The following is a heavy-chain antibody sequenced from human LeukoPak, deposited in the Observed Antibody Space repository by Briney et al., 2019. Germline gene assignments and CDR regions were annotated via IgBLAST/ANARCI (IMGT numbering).Heavy chain of an antibody. CDR2: ISYDGSNK. CDR3: AKIPRGTTFN. CDR1: GFTFSSYG. J-gene: IGHJ4*02. Sequence: PGRSLRLSCAASGFTFSSYGIHWVRQAPGKGLEWGAVISYDGSNKYYADSVKGRFTISRDDSKNTLYLQMNSLRAEDTAVYYCAKIPRGTTFNWGQGTLVTVSS. D-gene: IGHD2/OR15-2a*01. V-gene: IGHV3-30*18.